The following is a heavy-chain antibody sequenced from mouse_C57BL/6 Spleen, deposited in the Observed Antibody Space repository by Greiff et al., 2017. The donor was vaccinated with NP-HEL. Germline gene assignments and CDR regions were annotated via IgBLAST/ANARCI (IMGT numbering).Heavy chain of an antibody. D-gene: IGHD2-4*01. V-gene: IGHV1-64*01. CDR3: ARDYYDYDDAMDY. CDR1: GYTFTSYW. J-gene: IGHJ4*01. Sequence: VQLQQSGAELVKPGASVKLSCKASGYTFTSYWMHWVKQRPGQGLEWIGMIHPNSGSTNYNEKFKSKATLTVDKSSSTAYMHLSSLTSEDSAVYYCARDYYDYDDAMDYWGQGTSVTVSS. CDR2: IHPNSGST.